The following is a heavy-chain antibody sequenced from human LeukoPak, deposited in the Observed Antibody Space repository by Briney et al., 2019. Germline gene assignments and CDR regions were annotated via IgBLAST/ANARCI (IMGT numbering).Heavy chain of an antibody. J-gene: IGHJ4*02. CDR2: ISGGTT. D-gene: IGHD6-19*01. V-gene: IGHV3-49*03. Sequence: GGSLRLSCTASGFTFGDYLMSWFRQAPGKGLEWIGFISGGTTEYAASVKGRFTISRDDSTSIAYLQMNSLTTEDTAVYYCSRGSGWLLSYWGQGTLVTVSS. CDR3: SRGSGWLLSY. CDR1: GFTFGDYL.